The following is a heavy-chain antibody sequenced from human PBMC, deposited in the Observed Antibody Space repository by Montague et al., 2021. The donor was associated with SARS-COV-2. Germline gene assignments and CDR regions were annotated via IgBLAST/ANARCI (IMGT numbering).Heavy chain of an antibody. Sequence: CAISGDSVSSNSAAWNWIRQSPSRGLEWLGRTYYRSKWYNDYAVXVKSRITINPDASKNQFSPQLNSVTAEDTAVYYCARGLRRIIMIVDIRGFDYWGQGTLVTVSS. V-gene: IGHV6-1*01. CDR2: TYYRSKWYN. D-gene: IGHD3-22*01. CDR1: GDSVSSNSAA. J-gene: IGHJ4*02. CDR3: ARGLRRIIMIVDIRGFDY.